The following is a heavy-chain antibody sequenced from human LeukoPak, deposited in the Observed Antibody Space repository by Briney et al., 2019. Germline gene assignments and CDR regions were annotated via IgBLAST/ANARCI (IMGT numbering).Heavy chain of an antibody. CDR1: GCTFSTYD. D-gene: IGHD1-26*01. CDR2: MNPNSGNT. J-gene: IGHJ4*02. CDR3: ARDLSGSQRGGYFDN. V-gene: IGHV1-8*03. Sequence: ASVKVSCKTSGCTFSTYDINWVRQATGQGLEWMGWMNPNSGNTGYAQKFQGRVTISRNTSITTAYMELSSLKSEDTAVYYCARDLSGSQRGGYFDNWGQGTLVTVSS.